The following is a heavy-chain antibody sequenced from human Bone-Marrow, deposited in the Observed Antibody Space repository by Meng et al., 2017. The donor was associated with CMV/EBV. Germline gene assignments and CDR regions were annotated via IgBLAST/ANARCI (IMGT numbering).Heavy chain of an antibody. CDR2: ISSSSSYI. CDR3: ARDQPRYDFWSGYSSDY. Sequence: GESLKISCAASGFTFSSYWMSWVRQAPGKGLEWVSSISSSSSYIYYADSVKGRFTISRDNAKNSLYLQMNSLRAEDTAVYYCARDQPRYDFWSGYSSDYLGQGTLVTVAS. CDR1: GFTFSSYW. D-gene: IGHD3-3*01. V-gene: IGHV3-21*01. J-gene: IGHJ4*02.